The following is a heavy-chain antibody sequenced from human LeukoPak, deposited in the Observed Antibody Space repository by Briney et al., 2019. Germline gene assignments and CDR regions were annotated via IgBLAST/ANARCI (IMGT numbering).Heavy chain of an antibody. CDR3: AKHLSSSGYSPSDW. CDR2: ITGSSDII. J-gene: IGHJ4*02. V-gene: IGHV3-23*01. Sequence: PGGSLRLSCVASGFSFSNYAMRWVRQAPGKGLEWVSLITGSSDIIYYADCVKGRFTVSRDNSKNTVYLQMNGLRAEDTAIYYCAKHLSSSGYSPSDWWGQGTLVTVSS. D-gene: IGHD3-22*01. CDR1: GFSFSNYA.